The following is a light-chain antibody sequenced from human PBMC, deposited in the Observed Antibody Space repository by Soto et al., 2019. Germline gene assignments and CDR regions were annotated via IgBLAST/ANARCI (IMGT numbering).Light chain of an antibody. Sequence: QSVLTQPPSASGSPGQSVTISCTGTGSDVGGYNYVSWYQQYPGRAPNLMIYEVTKRPSGVPDRFSGSKSGNTASLTVSGLQAEDEADYYCSSYAASNNFYFVFGGGTKLTVL. J-gene: IGLJ3*02. CDR3: SSYAASNNFYFV. V-gene: IGLV2-8*01. CDR1: GSDVGGYNY. CDR2: EVT.